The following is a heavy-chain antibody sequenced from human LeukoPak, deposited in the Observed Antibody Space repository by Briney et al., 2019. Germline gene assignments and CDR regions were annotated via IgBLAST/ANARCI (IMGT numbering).Heavy chain of an antibody. V-gene: IGHV3-66*01. CDR3: AKDLMAPYSLWFGAPFDP. CDR2: IYPDGSA. Sequence: PGGSLRLSCAASGFTVSSNYMSWVRQAPGKGLEWVSVIYPDGSAYYADSVKGRFTISRDNSKNTLYLQMNSLRAEDTAVYYCAKDLMAPYSLWFGAPFDPWGQGTLVAVSS. CDR1: GFTVSSNY. J-gene: IGHJ5*02. D-gene: IGHD3-10*01.